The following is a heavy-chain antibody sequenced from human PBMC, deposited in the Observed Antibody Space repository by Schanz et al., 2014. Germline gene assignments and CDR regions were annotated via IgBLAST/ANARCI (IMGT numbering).Heavy chain of an antibody. D-gene: IGHD4-17*01. V-gene: IGHV3-33*01. Sequence: QAQLMESGGGVVQPGTSLILPCSVPGFSLNTYGIHWFRQPAGKGLEWVTVIWNNGVTKYYADSVRGRFTISRDRFQNTLYLRMSSLRAEDTAVYYCARPRFDYGEVDYWGQGTLVTVSS. CDR3: ARPRFDYGEVDY. J-gene: IGHJ4*02. CDR2: IWNNGVTK. CDR1: GFSLNTYG.